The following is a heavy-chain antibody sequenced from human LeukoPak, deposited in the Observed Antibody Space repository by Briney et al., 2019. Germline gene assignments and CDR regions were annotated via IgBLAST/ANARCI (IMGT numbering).Heavy chain of an antibody. CDR1: GFTFSSYD. Sequence: PGGSLRLSCAASGFTFSSYDMHWVRQATGKGLEWVSAIGTAGDTYYPGSVKGRFTISRENAKNSLYLQMNSLRAGDTAVYYCARGITMVRGVIIPYYYGMDVWGQGTTVTVSS. CDR2: IGTAGDT. J-gene: IGHJ6*02. V-gene: IGHV3-13*01. D-gene: IGHD3-10*01. CDR3: ARGITMVRGVIIPYYYGMDV.